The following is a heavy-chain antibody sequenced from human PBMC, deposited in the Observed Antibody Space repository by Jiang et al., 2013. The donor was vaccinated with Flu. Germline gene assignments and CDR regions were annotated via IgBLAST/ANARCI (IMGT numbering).Heavy chain of an antibody. D-gene: IGHD2-15*01. V-gene: IGHV1-24*01. CDR1: GYTLTELS. CDR3: ATVFYCSGGSCYSDNWFDP. Sequence: SGAEVKKPGASVKVSCKVSGYTLTELSMHWVRQAPGKGLEWMGGFDPEDGETIYAQKFQGRVTMTEDTSTDTAYMELSSLRSEDTAVYYCATVFYCSGGSCYSDNWFDPWGQGTLVTVSS. J-gene: IGHJ5*02. CDR2: FDPEDGET.